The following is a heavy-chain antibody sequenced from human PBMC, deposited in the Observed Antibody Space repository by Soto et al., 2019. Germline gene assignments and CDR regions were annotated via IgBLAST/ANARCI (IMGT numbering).Heavy chain of an antibody. CDR3: GRERGSGWYIRRGSVAY. Sequence: QVQLVESGGGVVQPGRSLRLSCAASGFTFSSYGMHWVRQAPGKGLEWVAVIWYDGSNKYYADSVKGRFTISRDNSKNTLYLKMNSVGAENRAVYYCGRERGSGWYIRRGSVAYGGQGPLVTASS. CDR1: GFTFSSYG. J-gene: IGHJ4*02. D-gene: IGHD6-19*01. V-gene: IGHV3-33*01. CDR2: IWYDGSNK.